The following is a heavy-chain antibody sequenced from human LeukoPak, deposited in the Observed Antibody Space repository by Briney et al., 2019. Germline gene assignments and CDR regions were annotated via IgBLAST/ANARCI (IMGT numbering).Heavy chain of an antibody. CDR2: IYYSGST. J-gene: IGHJ3*02. CDR3: ARTPTIFNAFDI. CDR1: GGSISSSSYY. Sequence: SETLSLTCTVSGGSISSSSYYWGWIRQPPGKGLEWIGSIYYSGSTYYNPSLKSRVTISVDTSKNQFSLKLSSVTAADTAVYYCARTPTIFNAFDIWGQGTMVTVSS. D-gene: IGHD3-9*01. V-gene: IGHV4-39*01.